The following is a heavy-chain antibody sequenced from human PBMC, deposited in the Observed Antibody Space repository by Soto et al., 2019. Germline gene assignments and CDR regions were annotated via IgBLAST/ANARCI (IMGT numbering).Heavy chain of an antibody. CDR1: GLTFSSYE. J-gene: IGHJ5*02. Sequence: PGGTLRLSCAVSGLTFSSYEMNWVRQAPGKGLEWDSYISGSGRTIYNADTVKGRFTISRDNAKNSLYLQMNSLRVEDTAVYYCARGQAGTTQEYNWFDPWGQGTLVTVAS. D-gene: IGHD6-19*01. CDR3: ARGQAGTTQEYNWFDP. V-gene: IGHV3-48*03. CDR2: ISGSGRTI.